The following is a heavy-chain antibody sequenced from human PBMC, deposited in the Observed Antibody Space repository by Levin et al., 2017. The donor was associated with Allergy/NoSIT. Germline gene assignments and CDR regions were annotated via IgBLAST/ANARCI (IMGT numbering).Heavy chain of an antibody. V-gene: IGHV1-18*01. Sequence: ASVKVSCKASGYTFTSYGISWVRQAPGQGLEWMGWISAYNGNTNYAQKLQGRVTMTTDTSTSTAYMELRSLRSDDTAVYYCARVVYSSSWDKPDYWGQGTLVTVSS. CDR3: ARVVYSSSWDKPDY. CDR2: ISAYNGNT. CDR1: GYTFTSYG. D-gene: IGHD6-13*01. J-gene: IGHJ4*02.